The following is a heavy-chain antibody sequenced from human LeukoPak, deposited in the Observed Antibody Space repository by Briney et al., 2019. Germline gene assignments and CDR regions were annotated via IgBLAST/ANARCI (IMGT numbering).Heavy chain of an antibody. V-gene: IGHV3-7*05. CDR1: GFTFSNYW. D-gene: IGHD6-13*01. CDR2: IKQDGSET. Sequence: PGGSLRLSCAASGFTFSNYWMSWVRQAPGKGLEWVANIKQDGSETYYVDSVKGRFTISRDNAKNSLYLQMNSLRAEDTAFYFCARDGGLYSSSWTHYYLDYWGQGTLVTVSS. J-gene: IGHJ4*02. CDR3: ARDGGLYSSSWTHYYLDY.